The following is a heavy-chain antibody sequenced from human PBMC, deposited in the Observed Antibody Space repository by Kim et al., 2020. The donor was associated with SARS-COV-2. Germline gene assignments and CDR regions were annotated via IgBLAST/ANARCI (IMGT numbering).Heavy chain of an antibody. J-gene: IGHJ4*02. CDR3: AKDMYYGSSVDY. V-gene: IGHV3-23*01. Sequence: YADSVKGRFTISRDNSENTVYLQMNSLRVEDTAVYYCAKDMYYGSSVDYWGQGTLVTVSS. D-gene: IGHD3-10*01.